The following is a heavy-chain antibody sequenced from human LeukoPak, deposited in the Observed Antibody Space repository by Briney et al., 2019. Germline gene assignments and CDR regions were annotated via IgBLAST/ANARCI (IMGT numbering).Heavy chain of an antibody. J-gene: IGHJ4*02. Sequence: GGSLRLSCAASGFTFSSYGMSWVRQAPGKGLVWVSRINSDGSSTSYADSVKGRFTISRDNSKNTLYLQMNSLRAEDTAVYYCAKDPGEYYFDYWGQGTLVTVSS. CDR3: AKDPGEYYFDY. V-gene: IGHV3-23*01. CDR1: GFTFSSYG. CDR2: INSDGSST. D-gene: IGHD3-16*01.